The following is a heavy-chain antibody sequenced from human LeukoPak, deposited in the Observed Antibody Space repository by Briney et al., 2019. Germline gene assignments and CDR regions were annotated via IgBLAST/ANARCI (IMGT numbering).Heavy chain of an antibody. CDR1: GYTFTSFG. J-gene: IGHJ4*02. CDR3: ARDRWPAVAGTNYFEY. Sequence: GASVKVSCKGSGYTFTSFGINWVRQAPGQGLEWMGWISGKTNYAQKFQGRVTMTTDTSTSTAYMELRSLRSDDTAVYYCARDRWPAVAGTNYFEYWGQGTLVTVSS. V-gene: IGHV1-18*01. CDR2: ISGKT. D-gene: IGHD6-13*01.